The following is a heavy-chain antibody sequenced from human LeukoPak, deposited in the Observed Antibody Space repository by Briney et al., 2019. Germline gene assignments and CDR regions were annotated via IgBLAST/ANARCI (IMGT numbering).Heavy chain of an antibody. V-gene: IGHV4-39*07. CDR1: GGSISSSSYY. D-gene: IGHD6-19*01. CDR2: IYYSGST. J-gene: IGHJ4*02. Sequence: SETLSLTCTVSGGSISSSSYYWGWTRQPPGKGLEWIGSIYYSGSTYYNPSLKSRVTISVDTSKNQFSLKLSSVTAADTAVYYCARGGGDSSGWYEIYDYWGQGTLVTVSS. CDR3: ARGGGDSSGWYEIYDY.